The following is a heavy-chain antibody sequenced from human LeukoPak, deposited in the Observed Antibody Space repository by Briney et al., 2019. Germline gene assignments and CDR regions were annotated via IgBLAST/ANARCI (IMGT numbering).Heavy chain of an antibody. V-gene: IGHV3-23*01. D-gene: IGHD2-21*02. CDR3: AKEHRHCGGDCFSLLDY. CDR1: GFTFSSYS. Sequence: GGSLRLSCAASGFTFSSYSMVWVRQAPGKRLEWVSLVDGSGTLTYYADSAKGRFTIFRDNSKNTLYLQMNSLRAEDTALYYYAKEHRHCGGDCFSLLDYWGQGTLVTVSS. J-gene: IGHJ4*02. CDR2: VDGSGTLT.